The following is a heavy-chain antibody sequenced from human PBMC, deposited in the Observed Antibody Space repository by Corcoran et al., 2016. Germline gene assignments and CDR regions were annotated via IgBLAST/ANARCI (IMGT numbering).Heavy chain of an antibody. CDR1: GFTFSSYC. Sequence: EVQLVESGGGLVQPGGSLRLSCAASGFTFSSYCMNWVRQAPGKGLEWVSYISIGSDTIYYADSVKGRFTISRDNAKNSLYLQMNSLRAEDTSVYSCVGGKDHVLPGDYGGQGTLVTVSS. CDR3: VGGKDHVLPGDY. D-gene: IGHD3-10*02. J-gene: IGHJ4*02. CDR2: ISIGSDTI. V-gene: IGHV3-48*04.